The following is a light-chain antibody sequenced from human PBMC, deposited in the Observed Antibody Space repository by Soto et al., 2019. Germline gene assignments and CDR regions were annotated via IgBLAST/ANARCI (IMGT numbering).Light chain of an antibody. V-gene: IGLV1-40*01. J-gene: IGLJ3*02. Sequence: QSVLTQPPSVSGAPGQRVTICCTGSSSNIGAGYDVQWYQQLPGTAPRLLIHANSNRPSGVPDRLSGSKSGTSGSLAITGLQAEDEGDYYCQSYDNSLSGLVVGGGTKLTVL. CDR3: QSYDNSLSGLV. CDR1: SSNIGAGYD. CDR2: ANS.